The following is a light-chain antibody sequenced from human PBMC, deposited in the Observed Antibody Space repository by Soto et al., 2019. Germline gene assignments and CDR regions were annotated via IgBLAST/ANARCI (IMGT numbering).Light chain of an antibody. CDR1: QGISNY. CDR2: AAS. Sequence: DLQMTQSPSSLSASVGDRVTITCRASQGISNYLAWYQQIPGKVPKLLISAASTLQSGVPSRFSGSGSGTDFTITISSLQPEDVATYYCQKYTNVPTFGGGTKVEIK. J-gene: IGKJ4*01. V-gene: IGKV1-27*01. CDR3: QKYTNVPT.